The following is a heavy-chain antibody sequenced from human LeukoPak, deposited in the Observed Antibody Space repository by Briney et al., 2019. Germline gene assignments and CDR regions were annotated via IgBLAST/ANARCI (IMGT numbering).Heavy chain of an antibody. CDR1: GYTFTSYY. J-gene: IGHJ2*01. Sequence: GASVKVSCKASGYTFTSYYMHWVRQAPGQGLEWMGIINPSSGSTSYAQKFQGRVTMTRDTSTSTVYMELSSLRSEDTAVYYCARDCNIYGDYYDSSGSRYFALWGRGTLVTVSS. CDR2: INPSSGST. V-gene: IGHV1-46*01. D-gene: IGHD3-22*01. CDR3: ARDCNIYGDYYDSSGSRYFAL.